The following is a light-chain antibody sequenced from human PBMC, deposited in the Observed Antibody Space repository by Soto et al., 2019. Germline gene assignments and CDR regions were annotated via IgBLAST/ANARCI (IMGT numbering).Light chain of an antibody. Sequence: EIVLTQSPGTLSLSPGEGATLSCRASQSINSFLAWYQQRRGPAPRLLIHGASNRATGIPDRFSGSGSGTDFTLTISRLEPEDFAVYYCQQYGGSPRTFGQGTKVEVK. CDR2: GAS. CDR1: QSINSF. V-gene: IGKV3-20*01. J-gene: IGKJ1*01. CDR3: QQYGGSPRT.